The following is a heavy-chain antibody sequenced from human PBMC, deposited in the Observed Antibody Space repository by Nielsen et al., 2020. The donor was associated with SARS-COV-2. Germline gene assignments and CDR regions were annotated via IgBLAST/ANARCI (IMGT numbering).Heavy chain of an antibody. J-gene: IGHJ5*02. CDR1: GCSISSSNW. CDR2: IYQSGNS. Sequence: SETLSPTCAVPGCSISSSNWWGWVRLPPGEGLGWIGEIYQSGNSNYNPSLKSRVTISVDKSKNQFSLRVTSVTAADTAVYYCARLLTDSGSYFRFDPWGQGTLVTVSS. V-gene: IGHV4-4*02. D-gene: IGHD1-26*01. CDR3: ARLLTDSGSYFRFDP.